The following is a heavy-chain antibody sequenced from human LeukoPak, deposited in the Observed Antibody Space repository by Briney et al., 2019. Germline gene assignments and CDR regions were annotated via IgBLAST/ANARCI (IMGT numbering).Heavy chain of an antibody. CDR2: ISTYEGNT. CDR1: RYTLSQYG. Sequence: ASVKVSCQASRYTLSQYGICWVRQAPAQGLEGMGWISTYEGNTKYAKNLQDRVTMTTDTSTSTAYMELRSLRSDDTAVYFCARESNWAYYFDYGGQGTLLTVSS. V-gene: IGHV1-18*01. CDR3: ARESNWAYYFDY. D-gene: IGHD3-16*01. J-gene: IGHJ4*02.